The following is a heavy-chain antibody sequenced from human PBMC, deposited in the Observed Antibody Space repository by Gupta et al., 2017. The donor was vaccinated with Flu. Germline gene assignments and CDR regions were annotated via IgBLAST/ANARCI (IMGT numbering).Heavy chain of an antibody. CDR2: ISSSGCNI. CDR3: ARTIYDRGNYFDS. V-gene: IGHV3-11*01. CDR1: FSDYY. Sequence: FSDYYMSWFRQAPGKGLEWVSYISSSGCNINYADSVKGRFTISRDNAKNSLYLQINSLGAEDTAVYYCARTIYDRGNYFDSWGQGTLVTVSS. D-gene: IGHD1-1*01. J-gene: IGHJ4*02.